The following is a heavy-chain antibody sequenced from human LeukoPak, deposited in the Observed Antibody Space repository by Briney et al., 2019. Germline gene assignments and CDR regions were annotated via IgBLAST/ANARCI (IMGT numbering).Heavy chain of an antibody. Sequence: GGSLRLSCAASGFTFSHYSMNWVRQAPGKGLEWVSSISSSSSYIYYADSVKGRFTISRDNAKNSLYLQMNSLRAEDTAVYYCARGLPRDGGYAVNAFDIWGQGTMVTVSS. CDR1: GFTFSHYS. CDR2: ISSSSSYI. J-gene: IGHJ3*02. V-gene: IGHV3-21*01. D-gene: IGHD3-16*01. CDR3: ARGLPRDGGYAVNAFDI.